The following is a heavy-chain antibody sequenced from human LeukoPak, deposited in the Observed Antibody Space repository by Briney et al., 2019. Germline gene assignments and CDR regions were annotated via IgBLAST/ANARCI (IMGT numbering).Heavy chain of an antibody. Sequence: SETLSLTCAVSGYSISSGYYWGWIRQPPGKGLEWIGSIYDSGSSYSSLSLKSRGTISVDTSKNQFSLKLSSVTAADTAVYYCVRQKKNGYNDHFDYWGQGTLVTVSS. J-gene: IGHJ4*02. CDR3: VRQKKNGYNDHFDY. V-gene: IGHV4-38-2*01. CDR2: IYDSGSS. D-gene: IGHD5-24*01. CDR1: GYSISSGYY.